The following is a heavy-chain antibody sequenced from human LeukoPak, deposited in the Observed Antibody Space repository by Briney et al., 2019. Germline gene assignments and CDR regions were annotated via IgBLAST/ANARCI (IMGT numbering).Heavy chain of an antibody. V-gene: IGHV1-8*01. CDR1: GYTFTSYD. D-gene: IGHD5-12*01. CDR3: ARSVAGYDQEFDY. J-gene: IGHJ4*02. Sequence: ASVKVSCKASGYTFTSYDINWVRQATGQGLEWMGWMNPNSGNTGYAQAFQGRVTMTRNTSISTAYMELSSLRSEDTAVYYCARSVAGYDQEFDYWGQGTLVTVSS. CDR2: MNPNSGNT.